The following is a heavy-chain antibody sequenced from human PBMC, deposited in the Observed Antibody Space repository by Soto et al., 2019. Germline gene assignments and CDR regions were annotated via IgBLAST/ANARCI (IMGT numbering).Heavy chain of an antibody. CDR2: INAANGNR. CDR3: ARSNSGGDDY. J-gene: IGHJ4*02. V-gene: IGHV1-3*05. D-gene: IGHD1-26*01. Sequence: QVQLVQSGAEEKKPGASVKVSCKASGYTFTTYAIHWVRQAPGQRLEWMGWINAANGNRKYSQKFQGRITVTRDTSASTAYMELSSLRSEDTAVYYCARSNSGGDDYWGQGTLVTVPS. CDR1: GYTFTTYA.